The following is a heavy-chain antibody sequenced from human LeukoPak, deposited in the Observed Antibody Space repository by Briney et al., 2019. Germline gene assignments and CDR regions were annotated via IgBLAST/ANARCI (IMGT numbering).Heavy chain of an antibody. V-gene: IGHV4-39*07. CDR2: IYYSGST. CDR3: ARVPYSSGWKYYFDY. D-gene: IGHD6-19*01. CDR1: GGSISSSSYY. J-gene: IGHJ4*02. Sequence: SETLSLTCTVSGGSISSSSYYRGWMRQPPGKGLEWIGSIYYSGSTYYNPSLKSRVTISVDTSKNQFSLKLSSVTAADTAVYYCARVPYSSGWKYYFDYWGQGALVTVSS.